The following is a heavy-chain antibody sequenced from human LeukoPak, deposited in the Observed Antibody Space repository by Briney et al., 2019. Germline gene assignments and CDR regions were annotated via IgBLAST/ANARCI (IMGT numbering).Heavy chain of an antibody. CDR1: GFTFSSYG. J-gene: IGHJ5*02. CDR3: AKPSDLSCSSTSCHRLNWFDP. Sequence: GGSLRLSCAASGFTFSSYGMHWVRQAPGKGLEWVAFIRYDGSNKYYADSVKGRFTISRDNSKNTLYLQMNSLRAEDTAVYYCAKPSDLSCSSTSCHRLNWFDPWGQGTLVTVSS. D-gene: IGHD2-2*01. V-gene: IGHV3-30*02. CDR2: IRYDGSNK.